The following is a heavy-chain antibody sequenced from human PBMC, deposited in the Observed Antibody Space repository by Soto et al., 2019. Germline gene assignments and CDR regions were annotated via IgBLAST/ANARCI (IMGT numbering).Heavy chain of an antibody. D-gene: IGHD6-19*01. Sequence: QVQLVQSGAEVKKPGASVKVSCKASGYTFTSYGISWVRQAPGQGLEWMGWISAYNGNTNYAQKLQGRVTMTTDTATSTAHMALRSVRSDDTAVYYCASSDNPGIAVAWGQGTLVTVSS. CDR2: ISAYNGNT. J-gene: IGHJ4*02. V-gene: IGHV1-18*01. CDR1: GYTFTSYG. CDR3: ASSDNPGIAVA.